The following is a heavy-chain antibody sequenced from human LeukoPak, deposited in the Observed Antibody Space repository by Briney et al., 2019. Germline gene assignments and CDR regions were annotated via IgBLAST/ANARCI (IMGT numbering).Heavy chain of an antibody. CDR2: IYYSGST. CDR3: ARGGIAARASFDY. Sequence: SETLSLTCAVYGGSFSGYYWSWIRQPPGKELEWIGSIYYSGSTYYNPSLKSRVTISVDTSKNQFSLKPSSVTAADTAVYYCARGGIAARASFDYWGQGTLVTVSS. V-gene: IGHV4-34*09. CDR1: GGSFSGYY. J-gene: IGHJ4*02. D-gene: IGHD6-6*01.